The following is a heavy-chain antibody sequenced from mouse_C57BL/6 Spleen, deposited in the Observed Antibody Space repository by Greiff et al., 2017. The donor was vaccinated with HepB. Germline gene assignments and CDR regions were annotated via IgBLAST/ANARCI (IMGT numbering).Heavy chain of an antibody. Sequence: VQLKQSGPELVKPGASVKIPCKASGYTFTDYNMDWVKQSHGKSLEWIGDINPNNGGTIYNQKFKGKATLTVDKSSSTAYMELRSLTSEDTAVYYCARSAYDGYSYWYFDVWGTGTTVTVSS. D-gene: IGHD2-3*01. J-gene: IGHJ1*03. V-gene: IGHV1-18*01. CDR3: ARSAYDGYSYWYFDV. CDR2: INPNNGGT. CDR1: GYTFTDYN.